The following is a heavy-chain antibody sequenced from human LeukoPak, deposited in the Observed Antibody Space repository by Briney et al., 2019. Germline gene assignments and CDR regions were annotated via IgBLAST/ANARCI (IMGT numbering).Heavy chain of an antibody. J-gene: IGHJ6*02. V-gene: IGHV4-31*03. D-gene: IGHD3-10*01. CDR3: ARIRPQYGSGTNGDYYCGMDV. CDR2: IYYSGST. Sequence: SETLSLTCTVSGGSISSGGYYWSWIRQHPGKGLEWIGYIYYSGSTYYNPSLKSRVTISVDTSKNQFSLKLSSVTAADTAVYYCARIRPQYGSGTNGDYYCGMDVWGQGTTVTVSS. CDR1: GGSISSGGYY.